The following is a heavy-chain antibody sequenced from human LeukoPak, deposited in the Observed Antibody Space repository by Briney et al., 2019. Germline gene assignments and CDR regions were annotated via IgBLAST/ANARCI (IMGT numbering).Heavy chain of an antibody. CDR3: ARGDYSTSAFDY. CDR1: GGSVSSSNW. Sequence: SETLSLTCAVSGGSVSSSNWWSWIRQSPGMGLEWIGEINQSGSTNYNPSLKSRVTISVDTSKNQFSLNLISVTAADTAVYYCARGDYSTSAFDYRGQGTLVTVSS. CDR2: INQSGST. J-gene: IGHJ4*02. V-gene: IGHV4-4*02. D-gene: IGHD6-13*01.